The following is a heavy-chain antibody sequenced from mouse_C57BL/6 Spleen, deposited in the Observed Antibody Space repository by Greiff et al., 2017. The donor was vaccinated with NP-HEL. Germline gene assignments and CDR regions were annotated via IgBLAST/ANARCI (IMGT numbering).Heavy chain of an antibody. CDR3: ARRGDYDEGYAMDY. Sequence: VQLQQSGPELVKPGASVKISCKASGYSFTDYNMNWVKQSNGKSLEWIGVINPNYGTTSYNQKFKGKATLTVDPSSNTAYMQLNSLTSENSAVYYDARRGDYDEGYAMDYWGQGTSVTVSS. V-gene: IGHV1-39*01. CDR1: GYSFTDYN. D-gene: IGHD2-4*01. CDR2: INPNYGTT. J-gene: IGHJ4*01.